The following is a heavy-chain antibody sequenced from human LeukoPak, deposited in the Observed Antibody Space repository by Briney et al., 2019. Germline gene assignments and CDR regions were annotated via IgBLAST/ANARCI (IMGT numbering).Heavy chain of an antibody. CDR1: GYTFTSYD. Sequence: VASVKVSCKASGYTFTSYDINWVRQATGQGLEWMGCMNPNSGNTGYAQKFQGRVTTTRNTSISTAYMELSSLRSEDTAVYYCARGVPTTPPLWYYYYYMDVWGKGTTVTVSS. D-gene: IGHD1-1*01. CDR2: MNPNSGNT. V-gene: IGHV1-8*01. J-gene: IGHJ6*03. CDR3: ARGVPTTPPLWYYYYYMDV.